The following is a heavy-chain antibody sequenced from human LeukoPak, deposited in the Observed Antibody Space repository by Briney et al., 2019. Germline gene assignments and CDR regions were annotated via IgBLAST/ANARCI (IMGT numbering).Heavy chain of an antibody. Sequence: GSSVKVSCKASGYTFTGYYMHGVGQAPGRGLDWMGWSNPNSSGTNYARKFQGRVTMTRDTSISTAYMELSRLRSDDTAVYYCARLLWFGELNPDFDYWGQGTLVTVSS. CDR2: SNPNSSGT. V-gene: IGHV1-2*02. J-gene: IGHJ4*02. CDR1: GYTFTGYY. D-gene: IGHD3-10*01. CDR3: ARLLWFGELNPDFDY.